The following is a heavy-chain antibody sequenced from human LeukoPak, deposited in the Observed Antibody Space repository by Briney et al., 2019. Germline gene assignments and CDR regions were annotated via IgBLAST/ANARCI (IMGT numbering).Heavy chain of an antibody. CDR1: GYTFTSYD. CDR2: ITPSGDST. V-gene: IGHV1-46*01. CDR3: ASVLYCGADCYSGRYFFDY. J-gene: IGHJ4*02. Sequence: ASVKVSCKASGYTFTSYDMHWVRQPPGQGLGWIEIITPSGDSTSYAQKFQGRVTMTRDTSTSTVYMELSSLRSEDTAVYYCASVLYCGADCYSGRYFFDYWGQGTLVTVSS. D-gene: IGHD2-21*02.